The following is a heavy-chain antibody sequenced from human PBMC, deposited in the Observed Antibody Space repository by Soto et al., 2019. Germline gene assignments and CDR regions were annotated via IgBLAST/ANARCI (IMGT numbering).Heavy chain of an antibody. CDR3: AKIHYSSDCSGGNCYDSAY. CDR1: GFTRISWA. D-gene: IGHD2-15*01. J-gene: IGHJ4*02. CDR2: INDGGGDT. Sequence: GGSMILSRSAAGFTRISWAVRWVSKTQGGWLEWVSAINDGGGDTYYTNSVRGRFTISRDNSKNMLYLAMHSLSADDPAVYYCAKIHYSSDCSGGNCYDSAYWGQGTLVTVSS. V-gene: IGHV3-23*01.